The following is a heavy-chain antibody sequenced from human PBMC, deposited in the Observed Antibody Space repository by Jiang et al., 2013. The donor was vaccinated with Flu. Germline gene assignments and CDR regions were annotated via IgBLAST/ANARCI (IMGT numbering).Heavy chain of an antibody. CDR2: VSKSGSA. CDR3: ARGLGAFDI. Sequence: GPGLVKPSQTLSLTCAVSGTSMRRGNYYWSWIRQPAGKGLEWVGHVSKSGSANLNPSLKSRVTVSEDTSRNQFSLRLISVTAADTAIYYCARGLGAFDIWGQGTMVTVSS. D-gene: IGHD3-10*01. CDR1: GTSMRRGNYY. V-gene: IGHV4-61*02. J-gene: IGHJ3*02.